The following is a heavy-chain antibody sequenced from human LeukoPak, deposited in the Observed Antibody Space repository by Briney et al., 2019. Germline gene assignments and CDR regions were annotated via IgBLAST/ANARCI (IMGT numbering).Heavy chain of an antibody. V-gene: IGHV2-70*11. J-gene: IGHJ6*02. CDR3: ARSSRDHYYNYGMDV. CDR1: GFSLSTSGMC. D-gene: IGHD5-24*01. Sequence: SGPALVKPTQTLTLTCTFSGFSLSTSGMCVSWIRQPPGKALEWLARLDWDDDRYYNTSLKTRLTISKDTSKNQVVLTMTNMDPVDTATYYCARSSRDHYYNYGMDVWAKGPRSPSP. CDR2: LDWDDDR.